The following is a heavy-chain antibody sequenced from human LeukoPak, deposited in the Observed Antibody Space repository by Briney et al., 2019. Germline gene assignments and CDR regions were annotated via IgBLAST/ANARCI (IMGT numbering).Heavy chain of an antibody. V-gene: IGHV4-59*12. CDR1: GGSTSDSY. Sequence: SETLSLTCTVSGGSTSDSYWSWIRQPPGKRLEWIGDIYYSGSTNYNPSLKSRVTISIDTSKNQISLKLTSVTAADTAVYYCAREYDYVWGTSAWFDPWGQGTLVTVSS. J-gene: IGHJ5*02. D-gene: IGHD3-16*01. CDR2: IYYSGST. CDR3: AREYDYVWGTSAWFDP.